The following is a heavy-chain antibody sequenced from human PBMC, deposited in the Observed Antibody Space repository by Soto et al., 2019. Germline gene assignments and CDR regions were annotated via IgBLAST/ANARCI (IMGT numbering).Heavy chain of an antibody. D-gene: IGHD2-8*01. CDR1: GYSFTSYW. V-gene: IGHV5-10-1*01. J-gene: IGHJ5*02. CDR2: IDPSDSYT. CDR3: AREGYCTNGVCYRPVGWLDP. Sequence: PGESLKISCKGSGYSFTSYWISWVRQMPGKGLEWMGRIDPSDSYTNYSPSFQGHVTISADKSISTAYLQWSSLKASDTAMYYCAREGYCTNGVCYRPVGWLDPWGQGTLVTVYS.